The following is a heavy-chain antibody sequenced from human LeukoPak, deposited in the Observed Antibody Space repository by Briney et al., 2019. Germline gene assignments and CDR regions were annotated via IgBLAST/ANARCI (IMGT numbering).Heavy chain of an antibody. J-gene: IGHJ4*02. CDR1: GGSVSSSSYY. D-gene: IGHD3-16*02. CDR2: IYYSGST. V-gene: IGHV4-39*07. Sequence: PSETLSLTCTVSGGSVSSSSYYWGWIRQPPGEGLEWIGSIYYSGSTYYNPSLKSRVTISVDTSKNQFSLKVNSVTATDTAVYYCARTLGWASSRYPFDGWGQGTLVTVSS. CDR3: ARTLGWASSRYPFDG.